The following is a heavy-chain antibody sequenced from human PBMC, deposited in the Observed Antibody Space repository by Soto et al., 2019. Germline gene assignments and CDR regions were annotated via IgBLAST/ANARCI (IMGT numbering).Heavy chain of an antibody. CDR2: IYPGDSDT. Sequence: PGESLKISCKGSGYSFTSYWIGWVRQMPGKGLEWMGIIYPGDSDTIYSPSFQGQVTISADKSISTAYLQWSSLKASDTAMYYCARPGVAATRGGATYYYYYGMDVWGQGTTVTVSS. D-gene: IGHD2-15*01. CDR1: GYSFTSYW. CDR3: ARPGVAATRGGATYYYYYGMDV. J-gene: IGHJ6*02. V-gene: IGHV5-51*01.